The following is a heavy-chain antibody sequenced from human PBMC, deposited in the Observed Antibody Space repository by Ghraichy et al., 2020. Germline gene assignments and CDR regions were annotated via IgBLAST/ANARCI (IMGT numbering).Heavy chain of an antibody. Sequence: SGPTLVKPTQTLTLTCTFSGFSLSTSGMCVSWIRQPPGKALEWLALIDWDDDKYYSTSLKTRLTISKDTSKNQVVLTMTNMDPVDTATYYCARTRGAVAAGVADMDVWGKGTTVTVSS. J-gene: IGHJ6*03. V-gene: IGHV2-70*01. CDR3: ARTRGAVAAGVADMDV. CDR1: GFSLSTSGMC. D-gene: IGHD6-19*01. CDR2: IDWDDDK.